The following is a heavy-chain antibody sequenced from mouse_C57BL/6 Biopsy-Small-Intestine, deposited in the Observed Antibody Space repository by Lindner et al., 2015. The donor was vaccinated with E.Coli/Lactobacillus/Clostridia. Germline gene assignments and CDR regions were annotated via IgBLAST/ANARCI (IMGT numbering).Heavy chain of an antibody. CDR3: ARRPGTSYFEY. J-gene: IGHJ2*01. CDR2: ISRGSSTI. Sequence: VQLQESGGGLVKPGGSLELSCAASGFTSSDYGMHWVRQALEKGLEWVAYISRGSSTIYYADTVKGRFTISRDNAKNTLFLLLTSLRSEDTATYYCARRPGTSYFEYWGQGTTLTVSS. V-gene: IGHV5-17*01. CDR1: GFTSSDYG. D-gene: IGHD4-1*01.